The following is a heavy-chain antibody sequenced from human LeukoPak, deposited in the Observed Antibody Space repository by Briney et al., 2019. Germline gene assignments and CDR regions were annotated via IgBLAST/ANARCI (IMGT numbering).Heavy chain of an antibody. CDR1: GFTFSSYS. CDR3: TRDPDMDV. CDR2: ISSGSSFM. V-gene: IGHV3-21*01. Sequence: GESLRLSCAASGFTFSSYSMNWVRQAPGKGLEWVSSISSGSSFMYYADSGKGRFTISRDNAKNSVFLQTNSLRAEDTAVYYCTRDPDMDVWGKGTTVTVSS. J-gene: IGHJ6*03.